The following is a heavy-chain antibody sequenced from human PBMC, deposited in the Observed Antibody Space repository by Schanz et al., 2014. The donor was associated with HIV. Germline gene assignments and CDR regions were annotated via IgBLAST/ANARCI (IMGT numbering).Heavy chain of an antibody. CDR1: GFTFSNYW. D-gene: IGHD3-10*01. CDR3: VRETPSGVDYFDY. CDR2: IKPDGSEK. J-gene: IGHJ4*02. V-gene: IGHV3-7*01. Sequence: EDQLVDSGGGLVQPGGSLRLSCEGSGFTFSNYWMSWVRQAPGKGLEWVANIKPDGSEKYYVDSVKGRFTISRDNAKNSLFLQMNSLRAEDTAVYYCVRETPSGVDYFDYWGQGSLVTVSS.